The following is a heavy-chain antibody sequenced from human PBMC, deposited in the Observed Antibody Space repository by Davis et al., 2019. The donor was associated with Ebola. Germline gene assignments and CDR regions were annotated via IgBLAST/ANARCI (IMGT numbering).Heavy chain of an antibody. CDR3: ARRYFEHTRYPDAFDI. CDR2: INQSGSI. V-gene: IGHV4-34*01. D-gene: IGHD3-22*01. J-gene: IGHJ3*02. CDR1: DGSFSGYY. Sequence: SETLSITCAVYDGSFSGYYWSWIRQSPGKGLEWIGEINQSGSITYNPSLRSRVTLSVHASKDQFSLELSSVTAADTAVYYCARRYFEHTRYPDAFDIWGQGTTVIVSS.